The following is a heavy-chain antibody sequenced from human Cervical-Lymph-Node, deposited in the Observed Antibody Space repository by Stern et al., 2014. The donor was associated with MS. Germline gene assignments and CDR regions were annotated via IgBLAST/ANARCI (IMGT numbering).Heavy chain of an antibody. V-gene: IGHV5-51*01. CDR1: GYSFSSYW. J-gene: IGHJ4*02. CDR2: TYPGDSDT. Sequence: VQLEESGAEVKKPGESLKISCKGSGYSFSSYWIGWGRQMPGKGLEWMGHTYPGDSDTRYSPSFQGQVPISADKSISTADLQWSSLKASDTAVYYCARLSAPGTLHYFDYWGQGTLVTVSS. D-gene: IGHD1-1*01. CDR3: ARLSAPGTLHYFDY.